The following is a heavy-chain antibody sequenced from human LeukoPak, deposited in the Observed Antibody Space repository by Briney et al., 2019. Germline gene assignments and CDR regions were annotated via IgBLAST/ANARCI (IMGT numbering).Heavy chain of an antibody. D-gene: IGHD6-13*01. CDR1: GFTFSSYA. CDR3: ATEGFRLAGSSWYPFDY. V-gene: IGHV3-53*01. CDR2: IYSGGST. J-gene: IGHJ4*02. Sequence: PGGSLRLSCAASGFTFSSYAMSWVRQAPGKGLEWVSVIYSGGSTYYADSVKGRFTISRDNSKNTLYLQMNSLRAEDTAVYYCATEGFRLAGSSWYPFDYWGQGTLVTVSS.